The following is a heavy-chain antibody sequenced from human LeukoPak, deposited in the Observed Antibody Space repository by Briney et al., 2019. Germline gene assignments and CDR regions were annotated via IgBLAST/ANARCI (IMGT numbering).Heavy chain of an antibody. CDR1: GGSFSGYY. V-gene: IGHV4-34*01. D-gene: IGHD1-1*01. Sequence: SETLSLTCAVYGGSFSGYYWSWIRQPPGKGLEWIGEINHSGSTNYNPSLQSRVTISVDTSKNQFSLKLSSVTAADTAVYYCARACRGTTGTTGENGCFDYWGQGTLVTVSS. J-gene: IGHJ4*02. CDR3: ARACRGTTGTTGENGCFDY. CDR2: INHSGST.